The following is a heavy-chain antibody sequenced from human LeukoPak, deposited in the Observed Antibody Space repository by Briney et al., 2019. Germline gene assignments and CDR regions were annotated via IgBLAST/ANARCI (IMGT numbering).Heavy chain of an antibody. CDR1: GFTFSAYY. CDR2: ISSTTDYK. V-gene: IGHV3-21*01. CDR3: ARAKNIKMTTILDY. Sequence: GGSLRLSCAASGFTFSAYYMNWVRQAPGKGLEWVSSISSTTDYKVYADSLKGRFTISRDNAKDPLYLQMNSLRAEDTAVYYCARAKNIKMTTILDYWGQGTLVTVSS. J-gene: IGHJ4*02. D-gene: IGHD5-24*01.